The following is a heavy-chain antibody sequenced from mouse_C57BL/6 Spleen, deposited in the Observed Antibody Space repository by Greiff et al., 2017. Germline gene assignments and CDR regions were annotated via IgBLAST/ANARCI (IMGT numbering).Heavy chain of an antibody. CDR3: ARRDGTRYFDV. V-gene: IGHV5-17*01. J-gene: IGHJ1*03. CDR1: GFTFSDYG. CDR2: ISSGSSTI. D-gene: IGHD4-1*01. Sequence: DVMLVESGGGLVKPGGSLKLSCAASGFTFSDYGMHWVRQAPEKGLEWVAYISSGSSTIYYADTVKGRFTISRDNAKNTLFLQMTSLRSEDTAMYYCARRDGTRYFDVWGTGTTVTVSS.